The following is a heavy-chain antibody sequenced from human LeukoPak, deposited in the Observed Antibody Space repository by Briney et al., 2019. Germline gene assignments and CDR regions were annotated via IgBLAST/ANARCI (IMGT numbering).Heavy chain of an antibody. D-gene: IGHD4-23*01. CDR2: INPNSGVT. CDR1: GYTFTGFY. CDR3: ARTQTLDY. J-gene: IGHJ4*02. V-gene: IGHV1-2*02. Sequence: GASVKVSCKASGYTFTGFYMHWVRQAAGQGLEWVGWINPNSGVTNYAQTFQGRVSMTTDTSISRSKGDWGLLTSADTAVYYSARTQTLDYWGQGTLFTASS.